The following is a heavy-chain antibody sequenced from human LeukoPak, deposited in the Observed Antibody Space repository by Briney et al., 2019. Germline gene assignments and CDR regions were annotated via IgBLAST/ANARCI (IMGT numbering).Heavy chain of an antibody. Sequence: VASVKVSCKASGYTFTDYGISWVRQAPGKGIEWMGWINAYNGNTNHAQEFQGRLTMTTETSTTTAYMELRSLRSDVTAVYYCARDRYSSGCSDYWGQGTLVTVSS. J-gene: IGHJ4*02. CDR1: GYTFTDYG. D-gene: IGHD6-19*01. CDR3: ARDRYSSGCSDY. CDR2: INAYNGNT. V-gene: IGHV1-18*01.